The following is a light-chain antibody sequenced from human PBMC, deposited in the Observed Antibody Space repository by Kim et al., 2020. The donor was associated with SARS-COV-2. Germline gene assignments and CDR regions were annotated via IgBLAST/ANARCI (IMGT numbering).Light chain of an antibody. CDR1: RTIYSY. V-gene: IGKV1-39*01. Sequence: DVQMTQSPSSLSASVGDRVTITCRTSRTIYSYLNWYQQKPGKAPKLLIYTASSLQSGVPSRFSGSGSGTDFTLTISSLQPGDVATYYCQQNSETPLTFGGGTKVDIK. CDR3: QQNSETPLT. CDR2: TAS. J-gene: IGKJ4*01.